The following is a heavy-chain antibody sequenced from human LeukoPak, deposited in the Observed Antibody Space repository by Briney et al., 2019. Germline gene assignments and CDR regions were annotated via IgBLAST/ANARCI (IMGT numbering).Heavy chain of an antibody. CDR2: INPNTGGT. CDR3: ARDLATIDGIAWYYFEN. CDR1: GYTFTGHY. V-gene: IGHV1-2*02. D-gene: IGHD5-12*01. Sequence: ASVKVSCKASGYTFTGHYIQWVRQAPGQGFEWMGWINPNTGGTDYAQKFQDRIAISTYTSISTAYMELSRLRSDDTALYYCARDLATIDGIAWYYFENWGQGTLVTVS. J-gene: IGHJ4*02.